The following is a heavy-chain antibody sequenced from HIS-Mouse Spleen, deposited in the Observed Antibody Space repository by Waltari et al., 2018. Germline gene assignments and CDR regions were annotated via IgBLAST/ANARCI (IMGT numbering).Heavy chain of an antibody. J-gene: IGHJ4*02. D-gene: IGHD6-6*01. CDR1: GGTFSSYA. V-gene: IGHV1-69*04. CDR2: IIPILGIA. CDR3: ASYQIAAHDAFDY. Sequence: QVQLVQSGAEVKKPGSSVKVSCKASGGTFSSYASSWVRQAPGQGLEWMGRIIPILGIANYAQKFQGRVTITADKSTSTAYMELSSLRSEDTAVYYCASYQIAAHDAFDYWGQGTLVTVSS.